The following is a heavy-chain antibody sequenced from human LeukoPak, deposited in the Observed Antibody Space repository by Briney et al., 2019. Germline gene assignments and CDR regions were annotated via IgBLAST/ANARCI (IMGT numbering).Heavy chain of an antibody. V-gene: IGHV1-18*01. D-gene: IGHD1-26*01. Sequence: AASVKASCKASGYTFTTYGFSWVRQAPGQGLEWMGWISAYNGNTNYAQKLQGRVTMTTDTSTSTAYMELRSLRSDDTAVYYCARDQVGAPNLWGQGTLVTVSS. CDR1: GYTFTTYG. J-gene: IGHJ5*02. CDR2: ISAYNGNT. CDR3: ARDQVGAPNL.